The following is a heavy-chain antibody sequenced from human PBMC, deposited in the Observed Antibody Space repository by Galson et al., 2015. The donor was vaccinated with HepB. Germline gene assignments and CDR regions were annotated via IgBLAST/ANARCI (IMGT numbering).Heavy chain of an antibody. CDR3: ARYIVVVTARYWYFDL. CDR2: IYYSGST. CDR1: GGSISSGDYY. Sequence: TLSLTCTVSGGSISSGDYYWSWIRQPPGKGLEWIGYIYYSGSTYYNPSLKSRVTISVDASKNQFSLKLSSVTAADTAVYYCARYIVVVTARYWYFDLWGRGTLVTVSS. J-gene: IGHJ2*01. V-gene: IGHV4-30-4*01. D-gene: IGHD2-21*02.